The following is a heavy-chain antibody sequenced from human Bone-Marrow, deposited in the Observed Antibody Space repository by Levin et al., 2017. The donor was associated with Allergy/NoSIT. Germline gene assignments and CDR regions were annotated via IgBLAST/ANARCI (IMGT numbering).Heavy chain of an antibody. CDR3: VKDSGISIFGPFDP. Sequence: GGSLRLSCEASGFTFDDSAMHWVRQAPGKGLEWVSGISWNSGAVGYADSVTGRFTISRDNAKNSLYLQMNSLRAEDTAFYYCVKDSGISIFGPFDPWGQGTLVTVSS. CDR2: ISWNSGAV. J-gene: IGHJ5*02. V-gene: IGHV3-9*01. CDR1: GFTFDDSA. D-gene: IGHD3-3*01.